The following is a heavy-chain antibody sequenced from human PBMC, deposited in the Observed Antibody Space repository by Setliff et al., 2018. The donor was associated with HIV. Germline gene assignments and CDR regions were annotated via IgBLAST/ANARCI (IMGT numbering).Heavy chain of an antibody. CDR3: ARHYDSSGPNYRYYYMDV. V-gene: IGHV4-34*01. J-gene: IGHJ6*03. D-gene: IGHD3-22*01. CDR2: INHGGST. CDR1: SGSFSGYY. Sequence: NPSETLSLTCAVYSGSFSGYYWSWIRQSPGKGLEWIGEINHGGSTKYNPSFKSRLAMSVDTSKQQFSLKLNSVTAADTAVYYCARHYDSSGPNYRYYYMDVWGKGTTVTVSS.